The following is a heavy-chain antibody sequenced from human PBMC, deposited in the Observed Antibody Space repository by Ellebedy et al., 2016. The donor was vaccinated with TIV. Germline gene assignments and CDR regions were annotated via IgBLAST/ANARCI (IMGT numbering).Heavy chain of an antibody. J-gene: IGHJ3*01. CDR3: ARDLGSGWDLVYAFDA. Sequence: PGGSLRLSCAVSGFTVSGNYISWVRQAPGKGLEWVSAIRGSGGSTYYADSVKGRFTISRDNSKNTVYLQMNSLRADDTAVYYCARDLGSGWDLVYAFDAWGQGTMVTVSS. V-gene: IGHV3-53*01. CDR1: GFTVSGNY. CDR2: IRGSGGST. D-gene: IGHD6-19*01.